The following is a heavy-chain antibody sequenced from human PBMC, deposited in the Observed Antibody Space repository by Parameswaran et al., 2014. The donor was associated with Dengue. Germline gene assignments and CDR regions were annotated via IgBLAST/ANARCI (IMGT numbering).Heavy chain of an antibody. Sequence: ASVKVSCKASGYTFTGYYMHWVRQAPGQGLEWMGWISPNSGGTKYAQKLQGRVTMTTDTSTNTAYMELRSLRSDDTAVYFCARRRTCGGRNCFFYFDYWGQGTLVTVSS. V-gene: IGHV1-2*02. CDR1: GYTFTGYY. CDR2: ISPNSGGT. D-gene: IGHD2-21*01. J-gene: IGHJ4*02. CDR3: ARRRTCGGRNCFFYFDY.